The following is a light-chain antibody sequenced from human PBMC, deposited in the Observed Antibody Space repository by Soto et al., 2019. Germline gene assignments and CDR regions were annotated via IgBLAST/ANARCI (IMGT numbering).Light chain of an antibody. V-gene: IGKV3-15*01. CDR1: QSISSN. J-gene: IGKJ4*01. CDR3: QQYNNWHPLT. CDR2: GTS. Sequence: EIVMTQSPATLSVSPGERATLFCRASQSISSNLAWYQQKAGQAPRLLIYGTSTRATGIPARFSGSGSGTEFTLTISSLQSEDFAVYYCQQYNNWHPLTFGGGTKVEIK.